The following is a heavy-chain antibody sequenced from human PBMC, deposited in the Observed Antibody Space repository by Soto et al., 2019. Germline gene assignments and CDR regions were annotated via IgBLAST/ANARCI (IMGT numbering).Heavy chain of an antibody. CDR1: GGSFSGYY. Sequence: SETLSLTCAVYGGSFSGYYWSWIRQPPGKGLEWIGEINHSGSTNYNPSLKSRVTISVDTSKNQFSLKLSSVTAADTAVYYCARGWVDCSSTSCYSWYYYYYYGMDVWGQGTTVTVS. D-gene: IGHD2-2*01. CDR2: INHSGST. V-gene: IGHV4-34*01. J-gene: IGHJ6*02. CDR3: ARGWVDCSSTSCYSWYYYYYYGMDV.